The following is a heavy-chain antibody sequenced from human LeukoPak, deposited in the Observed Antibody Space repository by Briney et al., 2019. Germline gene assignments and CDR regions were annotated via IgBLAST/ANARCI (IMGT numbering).Heavy chain of an antibody. CDR3: ARYCSSTSCYHGMDV. Sequence: SETLSLTCAVYGGSFSGYFWSWIRQPPGKGLEWIGEINHSGSTNYNPSLKSRVTISVDTSKNQFSLKLSSVTAADTAVYYCARYCSSTSCYHGMDVWGQGTTVTVSS. D-gene: IGHD2-2*01. J-gene: IGHJ6*02. CDR1: GGSFSGYF. CDR2: INHSGST. V-gene: IGHV4-34*01.